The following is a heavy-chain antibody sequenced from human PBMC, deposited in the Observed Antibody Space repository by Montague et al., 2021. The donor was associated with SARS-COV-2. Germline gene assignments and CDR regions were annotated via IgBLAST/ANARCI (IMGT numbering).Heavy chain of an antibody. V-gene: IGHV1-8*02. CDR3: AREVVVVAATYNYYYGMDV. J-gene: IGHJ6*02. D-gene: IGHD2-15*01. Sequence: SVKVSCKASGYTFTSYDINWVRQATGHGLEWMGWMNPNSGNTGYAQKFQGRVTMTRNTSISTAYMELSSLRSEDTAVYYCAREVVVVAATYNYYYGMDVWGQGTTVIVSS. CDR2: MNPNSGNT. CDR1: GYTFTSYD.